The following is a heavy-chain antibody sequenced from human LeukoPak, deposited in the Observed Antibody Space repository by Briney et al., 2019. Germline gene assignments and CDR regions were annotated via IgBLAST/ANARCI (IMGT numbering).Heavy chain of an antibody. Sequence: GRSLRLSCAASGFTVSNNYMNWVRQAPGKGLEWVSLIYSGGDTHYADSVKGRFTISRDSSKNTLYLQMNSLRAEDTAVYYCARDPPAVRTNTYAWGQGTLVTVSS. V-gene: IGHV3-66*01. D-gene: IGHD4/OR15-4a*01. CDR1: GFTVSNNY. J-gene: IGHJ5*02. CDR3: ARDPPAVRTNTYA. CDR2: IYSGGDT.